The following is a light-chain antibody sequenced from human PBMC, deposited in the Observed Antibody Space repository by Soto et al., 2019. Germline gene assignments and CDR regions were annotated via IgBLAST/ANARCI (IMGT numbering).Light chain of an antibody. J-gene: IGLJ1*01. CDR3: RSYTSSSTYV. CDR1: SSDVGGYNY. Sequence: QSALTQPASVSGSPGQSITISCTGTSSDVGGYNYVSWYQQHPGKAPKLMIYDVSNRPSGVSNRFSGSKSGNTASLTISGLQAEDEADYYCRSYTSSSTYVFGTGTKLTV. V-gene: IGLV2-14*01. CDR2: DVS.